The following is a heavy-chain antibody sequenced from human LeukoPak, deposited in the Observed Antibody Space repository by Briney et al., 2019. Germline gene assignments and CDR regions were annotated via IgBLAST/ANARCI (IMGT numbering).Heavy chain of an antibody. V-gene: IGHV1-69*04. J-gene: IGHJ2*01. CDR1: GGTFSSYA. D-gene: IGHD3-22*01. Sequence: SVKVSCKASGGTFSSYAISWVRQAPGQGLEWMGRIIPILGIANYAQKFQGRVTITADKSTSTAYMELSSLRSKDTAVYYCARDDSSGYYDRWYFDLWGRGTLVTVSS. CDR3: ARDDSSGYYDRWYFDL. CDR2: IIPILGIA.